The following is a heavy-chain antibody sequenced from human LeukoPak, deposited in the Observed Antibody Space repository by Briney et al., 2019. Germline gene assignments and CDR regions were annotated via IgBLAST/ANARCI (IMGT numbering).Heavy chain of an antibody. CDR2: MYYSGST. J-gene: IGHJ4*02. CDR3: ASPYFDF. V-gene: IGHV4-39*01. Sequence: PSETLSLTCTVSGGSISSGNYYWAWIRQPPGKGLEWIGSMYYSGSTYYNPPLKSRVTISVDTSKNQFSLKLSSVTATDTAVYYCASPYFDFWGQGTLVTVSS. CDR1: GGSISSGNYY.